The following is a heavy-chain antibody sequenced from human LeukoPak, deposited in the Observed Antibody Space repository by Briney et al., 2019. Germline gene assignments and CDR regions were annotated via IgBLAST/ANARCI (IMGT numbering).Heavy chain of an antibody. V-gene: IGHV4-34*01. Sequence: PSETLSLTCAVYAGSFSGYYWSWIRQPPGKGLEWIGEINHSGSTNYNPSLKSRVTISVDTSKNQFSLKLSSVTAADTAVYYCARGRWRCCSGGSCYGFDPWGQGTLVTVSS. J-gene: IGHJ5*02. CDR1: AGSFSGYY. D-gene: IGHD2-15*01. CDR3: ARGRWRCCSGGSCYGFDP. CDR2: INHSGST.